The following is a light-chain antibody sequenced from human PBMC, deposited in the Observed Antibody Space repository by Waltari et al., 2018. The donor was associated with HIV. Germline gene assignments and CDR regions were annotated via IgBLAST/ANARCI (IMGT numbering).Light chain of an antibody. J-gene: IGLJ3*02. Sequence: QSVVTQPRSVSGAPGQRITISCSGSSSHLGARYDVHWYQQLPGTAPKIIIYDNNKRPSVVPDRFSGSKSGTSASLAITGLQAEDEAEYYCQSYDTGLSAVVFGGGTTLTVL. V-gene: IGLV1-40*01. CDR3: QSYDTGLSAVV. CDR2: DNN. CDR1: SSHLGARYD.